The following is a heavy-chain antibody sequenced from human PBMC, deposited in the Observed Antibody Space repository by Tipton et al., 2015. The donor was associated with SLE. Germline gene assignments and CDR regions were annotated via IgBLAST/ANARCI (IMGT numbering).Heavy chain of an antibody. J-gene: IGHJ4*02. V-gene: IGHV4-39*02. CDR1: GYSISSSSYY. Sequence: TLSLTCAVSGYSISSSSYYWGWIRQPPGKGLEWIGSIYHSGSTYYNSSLESRVTISVDTSKNHFSLKLNSVTAADTAVYYCARDWEGRWELHLGIWVYWGQGTLVTVSS. CDR3: ARDWEGRWELHLGIWVY. D-gene: IGHD1-26*01. CDR2: IYHSGST.